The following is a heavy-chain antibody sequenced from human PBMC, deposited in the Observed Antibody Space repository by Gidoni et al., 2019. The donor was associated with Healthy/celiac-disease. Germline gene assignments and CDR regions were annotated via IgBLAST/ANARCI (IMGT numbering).Heavy chain of an antibody. CDR2: IKSKTDGGTT. CDR3: TTGPGDQYGDERPYYYYYGMDV. V-gene: IGHV3-15*01. D-gene: IGHD4-17*01. CDR1: GFTFSNAW. Sequence: EVQLVESGGGLVKPGGSLRLSCAASGFTFSNAWMSWVRQAPGKGLEWVGRIKSKTDGGTTDYAAPVKGRFTISRDDSKNTLYLQMNSLKTEDTAVYYCTTGPGDQYGDERPYYYYYGMDVWGQGTTVTVSS. J-gene: IGHJ6*02.